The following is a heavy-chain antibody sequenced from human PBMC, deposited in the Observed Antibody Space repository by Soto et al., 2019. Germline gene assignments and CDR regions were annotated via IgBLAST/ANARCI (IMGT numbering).Heavy chain of an antibody. CDR2: IYYSGST. CDR1: GGSISSYY. V-gene: IGHV4-59*08. CDR3: ASQGY. J-gene: IGHJ4*02. Sequence: QVQLQESGPGLVKPSETLSLTCPVSGGSISSYYWSWIRQPPGKGLEWIGYIYYSGSTNYNPSLKSRVNISVETSKNQFSLRLSSVTDADTVIYDCASQGYRGQGTLVPVFS.